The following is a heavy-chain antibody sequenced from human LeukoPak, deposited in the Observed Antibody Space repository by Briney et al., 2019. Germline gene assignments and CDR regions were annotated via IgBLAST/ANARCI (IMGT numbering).Heavy chain of an antibody. CDR3: ASTQWHNYYMDV. V-gene: IGHV3-74*01. D-gene: IGHD6-19*01. CDR2: INSDGINT. CDR1: GFTFSNYW. J-gene: IGHJ6*03. Sequence: GGSLRLSCAASGFTFSNYWMHWVRQAPGKGLVWVSRINSDGINTSYADSVKGRFTISRDNAKNTLYLQMNSLRAGDTAVYYCASTQWHNYYMDVWGKGTTVTVSS.